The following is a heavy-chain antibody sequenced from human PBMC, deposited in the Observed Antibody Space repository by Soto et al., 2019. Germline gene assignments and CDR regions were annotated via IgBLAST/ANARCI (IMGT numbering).Heavy chain of an antibody. CDR1: GDSVSSNSAG. V-gene: IGHV6-1*01. D-gene: IGHD3-3*01. CDR3: ARDIDFGY. Sequence: SQTLSLTCGISGDSVSSNSAGWNWIRQSPSRGLEWLGRTYYNSKWNNDYALSVKSRITITRDTSRNQFSLHLYSATPEDTAVNYCARDIDFGYWGRGTQVTVSS. J-gene: IGHJ4*02. CDR2: TYYNSKWNN.